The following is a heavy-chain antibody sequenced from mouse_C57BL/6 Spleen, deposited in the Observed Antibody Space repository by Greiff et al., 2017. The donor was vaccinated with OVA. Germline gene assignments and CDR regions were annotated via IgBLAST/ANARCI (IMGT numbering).Heavy chain of an antibody. CDR3: AIAKDSSSYAWFAY. D-gene: IGHD3-2*02. CDR2: IHPSDSDT. J-gene: IGHJ3*01. Sequence: VQLQQPGAELVKPGASVKVSCKASGYTFTSYWMHWVKQRPGQGLEWIGRIHPSDSDTNYNQKFKGKATLTVDKSSSTAYMQLSSLTSEDSAVYYCAIAKDSSSYAWFAYWGQGTLVTVSA. CDR1: GYTFTSYW. V-gene: IGHV1-74*01.